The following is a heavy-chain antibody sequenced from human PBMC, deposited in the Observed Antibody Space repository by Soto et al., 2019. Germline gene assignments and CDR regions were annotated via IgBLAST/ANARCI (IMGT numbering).Heavy chain of an antibody. CDR2: INPSGGST. Sequence: APGSPFTSLHIHWVRHPPRQEAEGTGIINPSGGSTSYAQKFQGRVTMTRDTSTSTVYMELSSLRSEDTAVYYCARVYPSDTRYGYVGNNWFDPWGQGTLVTVSS. V-gene: IGHV1-46*03. J-gene: IGHJ5*02. CDR3: ARVYPSDTRYGYVGNNWFDP. D-gene: IGHD5-18*01. CDR1: GSPFTSLH.